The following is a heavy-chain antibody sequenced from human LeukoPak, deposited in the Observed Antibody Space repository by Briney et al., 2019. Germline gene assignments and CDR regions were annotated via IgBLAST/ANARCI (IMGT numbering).Heavy chain of an antibody. Sequence: PGGSLILSCAASGFTFTNAWMSWVRQAPGKGLEWVGRIKSKTDGGTIHYAAPVKGRLTISRDDSKNTLYLQMNSLKTEDTAVYYCTTQGTSGTGRVDYWGQGTLVTVSS. D-gene: IGHD1/OR15-1a*01. V-gene: IGHV3-15*01. CDR3: TTQGTSGTGRVDY. CDR2: IKSKTDGGTI. J-gene: IGHJ4*02. CDR1: GFTFTNAW.